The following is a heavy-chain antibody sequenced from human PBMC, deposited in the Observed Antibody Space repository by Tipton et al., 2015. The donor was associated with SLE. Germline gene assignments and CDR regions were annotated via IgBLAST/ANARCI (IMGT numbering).Heavy chain of an antibody. V-gene: IGHV4-39*07. CDR3: ARAPLHGDYDY. Sequence: TLSLTCTASGGSISSSSYYWGWIRQPPGKGLEWIGSIYYSGSTYYNPSLKSRVTISVDTSKNQFSLKLSSVTAADTAVYYCARAPLHGDYDYWGQGTLVTVSS. J-gene: IGHJ4*02. D-gene: IGHD4-17*01. CDR1: GGSISSSSYY. CDR2: IYYSGST.